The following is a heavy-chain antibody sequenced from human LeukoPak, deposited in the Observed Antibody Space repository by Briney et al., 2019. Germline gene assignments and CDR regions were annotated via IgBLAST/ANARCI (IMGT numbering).Heavy chain of an antibody. CDR2: ISAYNGNT. J-gene: IGHJ4*02. D-gene: IGHD2-15*01. V-gene: IGHV1-18*03. Sequence: GASVKVSCKASGYTFTSYGISWVRQAPGQGLEWMGWISAYNGNTYYAPNLQGRVTMTTDTSTSTAYMELRSLRSDDMAVYCCARDNLAAIAGWGLDYWGQGTLVTVSS. CDR3: ARDNLAAIAGWGLDY. CDR1: GYTFTSYG.